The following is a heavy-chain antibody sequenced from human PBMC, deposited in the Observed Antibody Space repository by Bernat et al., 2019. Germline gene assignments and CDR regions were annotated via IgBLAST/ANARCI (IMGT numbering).Heavy chain of an antibody. V-gene: IGHV3-30-3*01. CDR1: RFTFRSFA. CDR2: ISHDGNKK. J-gene: IGHJ3*02. CDR3: ARDGYCSLAWCLGLDI. Sequence: QVQLVESGGGVVQPGRSLRLSCAASRFTFRSFAVYWVRQAPGKGLEWVAVISHDGNKKYYADSVKGRVTISRDNSKNTLFLQMNSLRAEDTAVYYCARDGYCSLAWCLGLDIWGQGTMVTVSS. D-gene: IGHD2-2*03.